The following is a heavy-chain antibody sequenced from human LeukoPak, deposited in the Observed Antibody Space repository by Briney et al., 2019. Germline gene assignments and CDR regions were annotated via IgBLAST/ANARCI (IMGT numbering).Heavy chain of an antibody. J-gene: IGHJ6*02. V-gene: IGHV4-4*07. CDR1: GGSIRDYY. Sequence: SETLSLTCTVSGGSIRDYYWSWIRQPAGKGLGWVGRIYTSGSTNYNPSLKSRVTMSVDTSKNQFSLKLSSVTAADTAVYYCARDRSYNGMDVWGQGTTVTVSS. CDR3: ARDRSYNGMDV. CDR2: IYTSGST.